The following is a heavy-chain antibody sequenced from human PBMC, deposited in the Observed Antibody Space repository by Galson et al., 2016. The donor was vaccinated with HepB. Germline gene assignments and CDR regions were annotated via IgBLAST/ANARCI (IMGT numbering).Heavy chain of an antibody. D-gene: IGHD3-3*01. J-gene: IGHJ6*02. CDR3: AKYEFLEGDYYYYGMDV. CDR2: IWSDGSNK. V-gene: IGHV3-33*06. CDR1: QFSFSTYG. Sequence: SLRLSCAASQFSFSTYGMHWVRQAPGKGLEWVALIWSDGSNKYYADSVKGRFTISRDNSKNTLYLQMNSLRVEDTAVYYCAKYEFLEGDYYYYGMDVWGQGTTVTVSS.